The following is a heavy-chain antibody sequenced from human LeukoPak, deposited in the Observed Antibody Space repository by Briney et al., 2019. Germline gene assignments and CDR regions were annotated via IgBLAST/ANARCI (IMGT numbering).Heavy chain of an antibody. CDR2: ISSSGRII. V-gene: IGHV3-48*03. Sequence: PGGSLRVSCAASGFTFSNYAMNWGRQAPGKELGWISYISSSGRIIYYAESVKGRFTISRDNAMNSLYLQMNSLRAEDTAVYYCAREIGAYGYWGQGTLVTVSS. CDR1: GFTFSNYA. CDR3: AREIGAYGY. D-gene: IGHD3-3*01. J-gene: IGHJ4*02.